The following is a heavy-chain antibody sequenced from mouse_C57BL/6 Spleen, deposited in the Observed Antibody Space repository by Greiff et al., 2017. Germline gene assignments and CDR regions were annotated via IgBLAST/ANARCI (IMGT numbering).Heavy chain of an antibody. CDR1: GYAFSSYW. Sequence: QVQLQQSGAELVKPGASVKISCKASGYAFSSYWMNWVKQRPGKGLEWIGQIYPGDGDTNYNGKFKGKATLTADKSSSTAYMQLSSLTSEDSAVYFCARPHYYGSSHGGFAYWGQGTLVTVSA. D-gene: IGHD1-1*01. CDR3: ARPHYYGSSHGGFAY. CDR2: IYPGDGDT. V-gene: IGHV1-80*01. J-gene: IGHJ3*01.